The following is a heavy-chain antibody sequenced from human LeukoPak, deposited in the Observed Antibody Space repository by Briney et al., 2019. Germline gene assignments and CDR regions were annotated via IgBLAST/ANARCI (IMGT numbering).Heavy chain of an antibody. J-gene: IGHJ4*02. V-gene: IGHV3-33*08. CDR1: GFTFSSYA. D-gene: IGHD6-19*01. CDR3: ARDLSAAFDF. Sequence: PGWSLRLSCAASGFTFSSYAMHWVRQAPGKGLEWVARLVYDARSDYANSVKGRFSISRDDSKNTLFLDMSNLRVEDTALYYCARDLSAAFDFWGQGVLVTVSS. CDR2: LVYDARS.